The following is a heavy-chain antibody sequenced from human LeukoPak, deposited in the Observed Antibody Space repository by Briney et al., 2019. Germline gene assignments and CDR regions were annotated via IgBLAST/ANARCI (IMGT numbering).Heavy chain of an antibody. CDR3: ARVAKERVGGVYYFDY. CDR2: IGTAGDT. J-gene: IGHJ4*02. CDR1: GFTFSDYD. D-gene: IGHD1-1*01. Sequence: GGSLRLSCAASGFTFSDYDMHWVRQATGKGLEWVSAIGTAGDTYYTGSVKGRFTISRENAKNSLYLQMYSLRAGDTAVYYCARVAKERVGGVYYFDYWGQGTLVTVSS. V-gene: IGHV3-13*01.